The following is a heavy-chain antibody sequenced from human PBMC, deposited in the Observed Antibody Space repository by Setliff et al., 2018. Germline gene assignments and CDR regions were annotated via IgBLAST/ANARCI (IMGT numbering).Heavy chain of an antibody. J-gene: IGHJ1*01. D-gene: IGHD2-21*02. Sequence: GSLRLSCAASGFTFYSYAMSWVRQAPGKGLEWVSRISNSGGSTNYVDSVKGRFTVSRDNSKNTLYLQMNILRPEDTALYYCVRDSSADYYDNDYFKYWGQGALVTVSS. CDR1: GFTFYSYA. CDR3: VRDSSADYYDNDYFKY. CDR2: ISNSGGST. V-gene: IGHV3-23*01.